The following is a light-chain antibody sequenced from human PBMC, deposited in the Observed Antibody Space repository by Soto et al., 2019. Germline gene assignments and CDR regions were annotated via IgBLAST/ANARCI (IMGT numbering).Light chain of an antibody. J-gene: IGKJ2*01. CDR2: EAS. Sequence: DIQMTQSPLSLSASVGDRVTITCRASQAISNFVAWYQQKPGKVPSLLISEASTLQSGVTSRFSGRGSGTTFTLTINSLQPEDVATYFCQNYNGAPYAFGQGTKLEIK. V-gene: IGKV1-27*01. CDR1: QAISNF. CDR3: QNYNGAPYA.